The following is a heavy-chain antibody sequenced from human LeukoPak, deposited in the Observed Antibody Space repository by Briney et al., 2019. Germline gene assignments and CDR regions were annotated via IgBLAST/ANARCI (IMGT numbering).Heavy chain of an antibody. CDR1: GGSISSGDYY. V-gene: IGHV4-30-4*01. J-gene: IGHJ4*02. CDR3: ARALRCGGDCYGGVGY. CDR2: IYYSGST. D-gene: IGHD2-21*02. Sequence: PSQTLSLTCTVSGGSISSGDYYWSWIRQPPGTGLEWIGYIYYSGSTYYNPSLKSRVTISVDTSKNQFSLKLSSVTAADTAVYYCARALRCGGDCYGGVGYWGQGTLVTVSS.